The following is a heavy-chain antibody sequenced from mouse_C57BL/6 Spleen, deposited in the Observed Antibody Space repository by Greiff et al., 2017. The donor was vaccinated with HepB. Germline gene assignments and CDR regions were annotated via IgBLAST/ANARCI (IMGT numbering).Heavy chain of an antibody. D-gene: IGHD1-1*01. CDR2: IDPSDSET. V-gene: IGHV1-52*01. J-gene: IGHJ4*01. CDR1: GYTFTSYC. Sequence: VQLQQPGAELVRPGSSVKLSCKASGYTFTSYCMHWVKQSPIQGLEWIGNIDPSDSETHYNQKFKDKATLTVDKSSSTAYMQLSSLTSEDSAVYYCARRSTTIESLYYYAMDYWGQGTSVTVSS. CDR3: ARRSTTIESLYYYAMDY.